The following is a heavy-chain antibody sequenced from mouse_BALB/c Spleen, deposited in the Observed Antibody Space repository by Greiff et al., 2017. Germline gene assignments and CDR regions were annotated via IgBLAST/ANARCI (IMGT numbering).Heavy chain of an antibody. V-gene: IGHV5-12-1*01. J-gene: IGHJ3*01. CDR1: GFAFSSYD. Sequence: EVKVVESGGGLVKPGGSLKLSCAASGFAFSSYDMSWVRQTPEKRLEWVAYISSGGGSTYYPDTVKGRFTISRDNAKNTLYLQMSSLKSEDTAMYYCAYGNYGLFAYWGQGTLVTVSA. CDR3: AYGNYGLFAY. D-gene: IGHD2-1*01. CDR2: ISSGGGST.